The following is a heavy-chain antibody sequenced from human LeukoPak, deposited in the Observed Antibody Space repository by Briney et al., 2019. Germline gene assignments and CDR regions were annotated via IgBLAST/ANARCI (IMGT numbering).Heavy chain of an antibody. CDR1: GGTFSSYA. D-gene: IGHD3-3*01. V-gene: IGHV1-69*01. CDR2: IIPIFGTA. Sequence: SVKVSCKASGGTFSSYAISWVRQAPGQGLEWMGGIIPIFGTANYAQKFQGRVTITADESTSTAYMELSSLRSEDTAVYYCARTGDFWSGFPQVGWFDPWGQGTLVTVSS. J-gene: IGHJ5*02. CDR3: ARTGDFWSGFPQVGWFDP.